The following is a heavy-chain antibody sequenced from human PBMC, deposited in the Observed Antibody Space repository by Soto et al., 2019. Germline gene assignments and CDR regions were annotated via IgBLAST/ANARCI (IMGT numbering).Heavy chain of an antibody. CDR3: ARDPPDGDSYFDY. D-gene: IGHD4-17*01. V-gene: IGHV4-59*01. CDR2: IYYSGTT. J-gene: IGHJ4*02. Sequence: LSLTCTVSGGSISSYYWSWIRQPPGKGLEWIGYIYYSGTTNYNPSLKSRVTMSVDTSRNQFSLKLSSVTAADTAVYYCARDPPDGDSYFDYWGQGTLVTVSS. CDR1: GGSISSYY.